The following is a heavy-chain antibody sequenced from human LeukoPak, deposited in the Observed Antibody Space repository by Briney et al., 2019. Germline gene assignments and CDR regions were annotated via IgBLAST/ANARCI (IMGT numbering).Heavy chain of an antibody. Sequence: SDTLSLTCAVSGGSISSNNWWGWVRQPPGKGLEWIGYIYYSGSTYYNPSLKSRVTISVDTSKNQFSLKLSSVTAADTAVYYCARVYGDYYFDYWGQGTLVTVSS. J-gene: IGHJ4*02. V-gene: IGHV4-28*03. D-gene: IGHD4-17*01. CDR1: GGSISSNNW. CDR3: ARVYGDYYFDY. CDR2: IYYSGST.